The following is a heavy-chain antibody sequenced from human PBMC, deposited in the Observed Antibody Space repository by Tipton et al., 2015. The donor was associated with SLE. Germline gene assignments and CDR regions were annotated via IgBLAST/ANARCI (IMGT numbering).Heavy chain of an antibody. D-gene: IGHD4-17*01. CDR1: GYSISSGYY. CDR3: ARGYGDLPY. V-gene: IGHV4-4*07. CDR2: IYTSGST. Sequence: GSLRLSCTVSGYSISSGYYWGWVRQPAGKRLEWIGRIYTSGSTEYSPSLRSRVSMSLDSSKNQFYLKLISVTAADTAVYFCARGYGDLPYWGQGTLVTVSS. J-gene: IGHJ4*02.